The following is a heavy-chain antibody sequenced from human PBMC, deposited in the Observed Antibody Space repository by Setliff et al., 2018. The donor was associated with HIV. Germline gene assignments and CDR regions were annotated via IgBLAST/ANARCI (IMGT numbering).Heavy chain of an antibody. CDR3: ARAPGPYGDYNWFDP. D-gene: IGHD4-17*01. V-gene: IGHV4-30-4*08. CDR2: IYDSEST. J-gene: IGHJ5*02. Sequence: PSETLSLTCIVSGGSIGSSSYYWGWIRQPPGKGLEWIGNIYDSESTYYNPSLKSRVSISVDTSKNHFPLKLNSVTAADTAVYYCARAPGPYGDYNWFDPWGQGALVTVSS. CDR1: GGSIGSSSYY.